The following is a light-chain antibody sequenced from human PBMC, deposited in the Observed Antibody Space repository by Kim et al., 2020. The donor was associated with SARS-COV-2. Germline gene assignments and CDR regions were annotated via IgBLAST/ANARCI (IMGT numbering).Light chain of an antibody. V-gene: IGLV2-23*01. J-gene: IGLJ3*02. CDR2: ECS. Sequence: GQSITISCTGTSSDGGSYNLVSWYQQHPGKAPKLMIYECSKRPSGVSNRFSGSKSGNTASLTISGLQAEDEADYYCCSYAGSSSWVFGGGTQLTVL. CDR1: SSDGGSYNL. CDR3: CSYAGSSSWV.